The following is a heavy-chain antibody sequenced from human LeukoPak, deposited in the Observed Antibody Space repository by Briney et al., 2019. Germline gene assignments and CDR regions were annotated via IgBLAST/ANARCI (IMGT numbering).Heavy chain of an antibody. J-gene: IGHJ4*02. D-gene: IGHD2-15*01. V-gene: IGHV1-69*05. CDR1: GGTFSSYA. Sequence: GASVKVSCKASGGTFSSYAISWVRQAPGQGLEWTGRIIPIFGTANYAQKFQGRVTITTDESTSTAYMELSSLRSEDTAVYYCAREERRGGKATPDFDYWGQGTLVTVSS. CDR3: AREERRGGKATPDFDY. CDR2: IIPIFGTA.